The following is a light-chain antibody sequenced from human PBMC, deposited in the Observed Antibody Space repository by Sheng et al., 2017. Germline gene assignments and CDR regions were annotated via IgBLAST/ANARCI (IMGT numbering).Light chain of an antibody. J-gene: IGKJ1*01. V-gene: IGKV1-5*03. CDR2: KAS. CDR1: QSISIS. Sequence: DIQMTQSPATLSASVGDRVTISCRASQSISISLAWYQQKAGKAPKLLIYKASSLESGVPSRFSGSGSGTEFTLTISSLQPDDFATYYCQQYNSYSRTFGQGTKVEIK. CDR3: QQYNSYSRT.